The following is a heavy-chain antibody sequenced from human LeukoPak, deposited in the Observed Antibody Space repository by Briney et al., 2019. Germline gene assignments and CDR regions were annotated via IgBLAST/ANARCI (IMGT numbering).Heavy chain of an antibody. CDR3: ATVVSPRLTMVRGVVFRGFDP. Sequence: ASVKVSCKASGYMFSSHGISWVRQAPGEGLEWMGWITTYKGNMAYAPKFQGRVTMTTDTSTSTAYMELRSLRSDDTAVYYCATVVSPRLTMVRGVVFRGFDPWGQGTLVTVSS. D-gene: IGHD3-10*01. CDR2: ITTYKGNM. V-gene: IGHV1-18*01. CDR1: GYMFSSHG. J-gene: IGHJ5*02.